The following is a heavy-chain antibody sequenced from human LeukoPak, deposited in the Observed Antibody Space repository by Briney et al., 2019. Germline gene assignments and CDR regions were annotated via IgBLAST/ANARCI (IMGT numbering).Heavy chain of an antibody. CDR2: INPNSGGT. D-gene: IGHD2-15*01. CDR1: GYTFTGYY. J-gene: IGHJ5*02. CDR3: AREDIVVVVAATYNWFDP. V-gene: IGHV1-2*02. Sequence: ASVKVSCKASGYTFTGYYMHWVRQAPGQGLEWMGWINPNSGGTNYAQKFQGRVTITRNTSISTAYMELSSLRSDDTAVYYCAREDIVVVVAATYNWFDPWGQGTLVTVSS.